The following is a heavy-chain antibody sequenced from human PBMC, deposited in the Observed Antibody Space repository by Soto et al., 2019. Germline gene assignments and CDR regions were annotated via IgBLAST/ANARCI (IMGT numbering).Heavy chain of an antibody. J-gene: IGHJ4*02. CDR3: AKERSSGWSFDY. Sequence: GGSLRLSCAASEFTFSSYTMTWVRQAPGKGLEWVSTVSASGASTYYADSVKGRFTVSRDNSKNTLYLQMNSLRAEDTAVFYCAKERSSGWSFDYWGQGTLVTVSS. CDR1: EFTFSSYT. D-gene: IGHD6-19*01. CDR2: VSASGAST. V-gene: IGHV3-23*01.